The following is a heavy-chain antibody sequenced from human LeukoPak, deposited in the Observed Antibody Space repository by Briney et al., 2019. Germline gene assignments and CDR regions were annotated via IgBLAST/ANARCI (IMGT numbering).Heavy chain of an antibody. Sequence: GGSLRLSCAVSGFTFRNYWMSWVRQAPGKGLEWVANMNQDGSKRYYFESVKGRFTISRDNAKNSLYLHMNSLRAEDTDIYYRARDGDFWTLNYFGDNWGQGTLVTVSS. J-gene: IGHJ4*02. CDR1: GFTFRNYW. CDR2: MNQDGSKR. CDR3: ARDGDFWTLNYFGDN. D-gene: IGHD3/OR15-3a*01. V-gene: IGHV3-7*01.